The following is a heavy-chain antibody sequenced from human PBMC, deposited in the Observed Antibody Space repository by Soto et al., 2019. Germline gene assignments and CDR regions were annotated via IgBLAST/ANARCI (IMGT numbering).Heavy chain of an antibody. CDR3: AKGDIVLMVYATVIGAFDY. CDR1: GFTFSSYA. CDR2: ISGSGGST. V-gene: IGHV3-23*01. Sequence: GGSLRLSCAASGFTFSSYAMSWVRQAPGKGLEWVSAISGSGGSTYYADSVKGRFTISRDNSKNTLYLQMNSLRAEDTAVYYCAKGDIVLMVYATVIGAFDYWGQGTLVTVSS. J-gene: IGHJ4*02. D-gene: IGHD2-8*01.